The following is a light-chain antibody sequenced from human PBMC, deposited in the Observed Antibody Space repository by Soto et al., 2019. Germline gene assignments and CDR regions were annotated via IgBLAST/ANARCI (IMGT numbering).Light chain of an antibody. CDR3: QSYDSSLSAVV. CDR1: SSNIRTGYD. CDR2: GNK. V-gene: IGLV1-40*01. J-gene: IGLJ2*01. Sequence: QSVLTQPPSVSGAPGQRVTISCTGSSSNIRTGYDVHWYQQLPGTAPKLVIYGNKNRPSGVPDRFSGSKSDTSASLAITGLQAEDEADYYCQSYDSSLSAVVFGGGTKLTVL.